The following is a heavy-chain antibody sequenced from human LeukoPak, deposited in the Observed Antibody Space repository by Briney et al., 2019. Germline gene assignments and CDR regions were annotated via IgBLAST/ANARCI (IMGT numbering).Heavy chain of an antibody. CDR3: ARERYCSSTSCYSEGYYYGMDV. V-gene: IGHV1-2*06. CDR2: INPSSGGT. CDR1: GYSFTSYY. D-gene: IGHD2-2*01. J-gene: IGHJ6*02. Sequence: GASVKVSCKASGYSFTSYYIHWVRQAPGQGLEWMGRINPSSGGTNYAQKFQGRVTMTRDTSITTAYMGLSSLRSDDTAVYYCARERYCSSTSCYSEGYYYGMDVWGQGTTATVSS.